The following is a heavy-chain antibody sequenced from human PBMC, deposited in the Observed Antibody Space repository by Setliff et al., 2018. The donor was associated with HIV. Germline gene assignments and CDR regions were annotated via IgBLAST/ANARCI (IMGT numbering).Heavy chain of an antibody. CDR2: IFNDGRT. Sequence: SETLSLTCTVSGGSISSSSYYWGWIRQPPGKGLEWIGSIFNDGRTYYNPSLKSRVTIPMDTSTNQFSLKLTSVTAADTAVYYCARVGGQWLSEYYYYYGMDVWGQGTTVTVTS. CDR1: GGSISSSSYY. CDR3: ARVGGQWLSEYYYYYGMDV. D-gene: IGHD6-19*01. V-gene: IGHV4-39*01. J-gene: IGHJ6*02.